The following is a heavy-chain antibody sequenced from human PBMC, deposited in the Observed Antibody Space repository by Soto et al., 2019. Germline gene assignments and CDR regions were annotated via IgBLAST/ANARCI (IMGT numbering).Heavy chain of an antibody. D-gene: IGHD5-18*01. Sequence: QVHLQESGPGLVKASETLSLTCTVSGGSIRSYYWTWIRQPPGKGLEWLGYIFYSGSTFYNTSLKSRVTISIHASKSHFSLQLTSVTAADTAVYYCARGAADTAMVDSWGQGTLVTVSS. CDR2: IFYSGST. CDR1: GGSIRSYY. J-gene: IGHJ4*02. CDR3: ARGAADTAMVDS. V-gene: IGHV4-59*01.